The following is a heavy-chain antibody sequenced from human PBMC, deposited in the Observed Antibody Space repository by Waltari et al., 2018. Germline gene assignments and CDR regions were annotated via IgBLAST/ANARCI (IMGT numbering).Heavy chain of an antibody. CDR3: ARGLDDFSGMDV. J-gene: IGHJ6*02. D-gene: IGHD3-3*01. CDR1: GGSFSGYY. V-gene: IGHV4-34*01. Sequence: QVQLQQWGAGLLKPSETLSLTCAVYGGSFSGYYWSWIRQPPGKGLEWIGEINHSGSTNYNPSLKSRVTISVDTSKNQFSLKLSSVTAADTAVYYCARGLDDFSGMDVWGQGTTVTVSS. CDR2: INHSGST.